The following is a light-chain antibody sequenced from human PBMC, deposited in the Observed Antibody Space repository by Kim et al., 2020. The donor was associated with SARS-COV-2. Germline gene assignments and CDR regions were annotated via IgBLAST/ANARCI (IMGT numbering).Light chain of an antibody. CDR3: QQRSN. J-gene: IGKJ4*01. Sequence: PATLSLFPGERATLSCRASQSVSSYLAWYQQKPGQAPRLLIYDASNRATGIPARFSGSGSGTDFTLTISSLEPEDFAVYYCQQRSNFGGGTKVEI. CDR2: DAS. CDR1: QSVSSY. V-gene: IGKV3-11*01.